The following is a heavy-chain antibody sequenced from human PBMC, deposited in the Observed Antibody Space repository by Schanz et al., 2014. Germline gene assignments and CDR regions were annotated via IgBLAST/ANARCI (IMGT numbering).Heavy chain of an antibody. CDR1: GFTFSSYA. CDR2: ISGSGAST. CDR3: ARGTDTAMEHRPFDY. D-gene: IGHD5-18*01. V-gene: IGHV3-23*01. J-gene: IGHJ4*02. Sequence: VQLLQSGGALVQPGGSLRLSCSASGFTFSSYAMSWVRQAPGKGLEWVSAISGSGASTYYADSVKGRFTISRDNSKNTLYLQMNSLRAEDTAVYFCARGTDTAMEHRPFDYWGQGTLVTVSS.